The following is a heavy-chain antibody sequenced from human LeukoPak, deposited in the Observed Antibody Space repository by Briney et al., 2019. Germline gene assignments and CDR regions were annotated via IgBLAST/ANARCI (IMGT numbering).Heavy chain of an antibody. CDR3: ARARGPNVLLWFGEPTFDY. V-gene: IGHV1-18*01. J-gene: IGHJ4*02. CDR2: ISAYNGNT. D-gene: IGHD3-10*01. CDR1: GYTFTSYG. Sequence: GASVKVSCKASGYTFTSYGISWVRQAPGQGLEWMGWISAYNGNTNYAQKLQGRVTMTTDTSTSTAYMELGSLRSDDTAVYYCARARGPNVLLWFGEPTFDYWGQGTLVTVSS.